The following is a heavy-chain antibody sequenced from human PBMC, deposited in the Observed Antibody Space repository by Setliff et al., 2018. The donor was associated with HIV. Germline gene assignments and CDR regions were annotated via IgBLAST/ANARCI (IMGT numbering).Heavy chain of an antibody. CDR3: ARGRYYFEY. CDR2: FHYTGGT. J-gene: IGHJ4*01. Sequence: SETLSLTCTVSGGAISSGGYYWSWIRQHPGRGLEWIGSFHYTGGTDYNPSLKSRGSLSLDTPKNQFSLRLNSLTAADTAVYYCARGRYYFEYWGHGTLVTVSS. CDR1: GGAISSGGYY. V-gene: IGHV4-31*03.